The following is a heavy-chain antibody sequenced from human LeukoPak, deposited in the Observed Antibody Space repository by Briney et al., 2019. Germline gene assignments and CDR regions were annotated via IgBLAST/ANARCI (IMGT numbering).Heavy chain of an antibody. CDR1: GFTLSGSI. V-gene: IGHV3-73*01. J-gene: IGHJ4*02. CDR3: SRQDCSGGPCSFVDY. Sequence: GGSLRLSCAASGFTLSGSIMHWVRQASGKGLEWVGRIKSKSNNYATAYAASVSGRFTISRDDSKNTAYLQMNALKTEDTAVYFCSRQDCSGGPCSFVDYWGQGTLVTVSS. D-gene: IGHD2-8*02. CDR2: IKSKSNNYAT.